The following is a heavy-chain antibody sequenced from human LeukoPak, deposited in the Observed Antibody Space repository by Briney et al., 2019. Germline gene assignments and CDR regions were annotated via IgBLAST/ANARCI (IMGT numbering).Heavy chain of an antibody. D-gene: IGHD3-10*01. CDR3: AGGFGELGDFDY. Sequence: GGSLRLSCAASGFTFSSYGMHWVRQAPGKGLEWVSYISSSGSTIYYADSVKGRFTISRDNAKNSLYLQMNSLRAEDTAVYYCAGGFGELGDFDYWGQGTLVTVSS. CDR1: GFTFSSYG. V-gene: IGHV3-48*04. CDR2: ISSSGSTI. J-gene: IGHJ4*02.